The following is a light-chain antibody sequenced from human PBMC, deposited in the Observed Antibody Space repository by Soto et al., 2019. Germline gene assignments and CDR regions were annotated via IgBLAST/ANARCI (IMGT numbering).Light chain of an antibody. CDR3: QQLNSYPQT. Sequence: DIQLTQSPSFLSASVGDRVTITCRASQGISSYLAWYQQKPGKAPKLLIYAASTLQSGVPSRFSGSGPGTEFTLTISSLQPEDFATYYCQQLNSYPQTFGQGTKVEIK. CDR1: QGISSY. CDR2: AAS. V-gene: IGKV1-9*01. J-gene: IGKJ1*01.